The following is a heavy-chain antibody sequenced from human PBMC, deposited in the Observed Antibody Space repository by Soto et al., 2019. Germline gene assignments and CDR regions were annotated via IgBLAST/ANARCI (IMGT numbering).Heavy chain of an antibody. CDR1: GFTFIRYG. D-gene: IGHD2-2*01. Sequence: GGSLRLSCAASGFTFIRYGMNFLRHSPFKGLEWVASISSSTSYVYYADSVKGRFSTSRDNAKNILYLEMYGLRTEDTAVYYCARDPSEGRVGNWFESWGQGTLVTVSS. J-gene: IGHJ5*01. CDR2: ISSSTSYV. V-gene: IGHV3-21*06. CDR3: ARDPSEGRVGNWFES.